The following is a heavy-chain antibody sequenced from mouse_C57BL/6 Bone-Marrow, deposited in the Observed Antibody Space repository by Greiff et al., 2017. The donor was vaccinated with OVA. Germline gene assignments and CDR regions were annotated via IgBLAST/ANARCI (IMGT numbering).Heavy chain of an antibody. J-gene: IGHJ4*01. V-gene: IGHV1-5*01. CDR3: TRGYDGFYYYAMDY. Sequence: EVKLVESGTVLARPGASVKMSCKTSGYTFTSYWMHWVKQRPGQGLEWIGAIYPGNSDTSYNQKFKGKAKLTAVTSASTAYMELSSLTNEDSAVYYCTRGYDGFYYYAMDYWGQGTSVTVSS. D-gene: IGHD2-2*01. CDR1: GYTFTSYW. CDR2: IYPGNSDT.